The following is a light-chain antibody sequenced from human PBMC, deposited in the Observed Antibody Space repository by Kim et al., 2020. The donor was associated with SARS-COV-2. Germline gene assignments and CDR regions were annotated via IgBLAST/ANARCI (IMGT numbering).Light chain of an antibody. CDR1: QSLSNNY. J-gene: IGKJ1*01. Sequence: SQGERATLSCRASQSLSNNYLAWYQQRPGQAPRLLIFGASARATGIPDRFSGGGSGTDFTLTISRLEPEDFAVYFCQQYDTTPWTFGQGTKVDIK. CDR3: QQYDTTPWT. CDR2: GAS. V-gene: IGKV3-20*01.